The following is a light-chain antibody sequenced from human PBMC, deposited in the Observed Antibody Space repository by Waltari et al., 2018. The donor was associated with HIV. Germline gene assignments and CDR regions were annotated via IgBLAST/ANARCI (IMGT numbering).Light chain of an antibody. V-gene: IGLV2-14*03. CDR2: DVS. J-gene: IGLJ1*01. CDR3: SSYTSSSIRV. CDR1: SSDAGLYSF. Sequence: QSALTQPASVSGSPGQSITISCTGTSSDAGLYSFVSWYQQHPGKAPRLMIYDVSSRPAVVSNRFPGSKSSDTASLTISGLQAEDEADYYCSSYTSSSIRVFGTGTKVTVL.